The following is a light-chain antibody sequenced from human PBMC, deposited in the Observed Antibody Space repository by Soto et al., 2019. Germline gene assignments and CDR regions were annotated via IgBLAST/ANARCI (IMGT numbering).Light chain of an antibody. CDR3: SSYTSSTTPV. J-gene: IGLJ2*01. CDR2: EVT. CDR1: SSDVGGYAY. V-gene: IGLV2-14*01. Sequence: QSVLTQPASVSGSPGQSITISCTGTSSDVGGYAYVSWYQQYPGKAPKLVISEVTNWPSGISHRFSGSRSGNTASLTISGLQADDEADYYCSSYTSSTTPVFGGGTKLTVL.